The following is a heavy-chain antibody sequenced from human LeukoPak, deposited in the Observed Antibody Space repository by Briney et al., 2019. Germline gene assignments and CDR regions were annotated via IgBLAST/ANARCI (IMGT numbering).Heavy chain of an antibody. CDR3: ARSTMVRGVISWFDP. CDR2: IYPGDSET. J-gene: IGHJ5*02. D-gene: IGHD3-10*01. Sequence: GESLKISCKGSGYSFTSYWIGWVRQMPGKGLEWMGIIYPGDSETRYSPSFQGQVTISADKSISTAYLQWSSLKASDTAMYYCARSTMVRGVISWFDPWGQGTLVTVS. V-gene: IGHV5-51*01. CDR1: GYSFTSYW.